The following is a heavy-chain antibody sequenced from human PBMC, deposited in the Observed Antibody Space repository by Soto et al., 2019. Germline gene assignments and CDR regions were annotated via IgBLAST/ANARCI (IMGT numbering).Heavy chain of an antibody. Sequence: QVQLVESGGGVVQPGRSLRLSCAASGFMFSNHGMHWVRQAPGKGLEWVAVIWSDGNNRYYADSVKGRFTISRDNSKKTLYLQMNSLRAEDPAVYYGVRGDNWNDEASDYWGQGTLVTVSS. CDR3: VRGDNWNDEASDY. D-gene: IGHD1-1*01. CDR2: IWSDGNNR. J-gene: IGHJ4*02. CDR1: GFMFSNHG. V-gene: IGHV3-33*01.